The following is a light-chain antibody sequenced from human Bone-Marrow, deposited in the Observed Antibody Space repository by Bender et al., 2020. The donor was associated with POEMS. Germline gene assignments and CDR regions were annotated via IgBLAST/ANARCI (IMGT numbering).Light chain of an antibody. CDR1: SIGSQS. CDR2: DDS. Sequence: SYVLIQPPSVSVAPGQTARITCGGNSIGSQSVHWYQQKPGQAPVLVVYDDSDRPSGIPERFSGSNSENTATLTISRVEAGDEADYYCQVWDRSSDQRVFGGGTKVTVL. V-gene: IGLV3-21*02. CDR3: QVWDRSSDQRV. J-gene: IGLJ3*02.